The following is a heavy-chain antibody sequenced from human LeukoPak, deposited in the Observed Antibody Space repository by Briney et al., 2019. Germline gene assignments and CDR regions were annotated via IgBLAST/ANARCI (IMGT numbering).Heavy chain of an antibody. CDR1: GYSFTSYW. CDR3: ARHFAYYGSGSYPDAFDI. D-gene: IGHD3-10*01. J-gene: IGHJ3*02. CDR2: MYPGDSDT. V-gene: IGHV5-51*01. Sequence: GESLKISCKGSGYSFTSYWIAWVRQMPGKGLEWMGIMYPGDSDTRYSPSFQGQVTISADKSISTAYLQWSSLKASDTAMYYCARHFAYYGSGSYPDAFDIWGQGTMVTVSS.